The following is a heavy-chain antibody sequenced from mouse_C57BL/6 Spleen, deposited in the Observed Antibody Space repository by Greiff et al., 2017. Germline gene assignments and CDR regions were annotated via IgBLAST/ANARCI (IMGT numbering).Heavy chain of an antibody. CDR3: APIYYDYEFAY. J-gene: IGHJ3*01. CDR1: GYSFTGYY. Sequence: VQLQQSGPELVKPGASVKISCKASGYSFTGYYMNWVKQSPEKSLEWIGEINPSTGGTTYNQKFKAKATLTVDKSSSTAYMQLKSLTSEDSAVYYCAPIYYDYEFAYWGQGTLVTVSA. D-gene: IGHD2-4*01. V-gene: IGHV1-42*01. CDR2: INPSTGGT.